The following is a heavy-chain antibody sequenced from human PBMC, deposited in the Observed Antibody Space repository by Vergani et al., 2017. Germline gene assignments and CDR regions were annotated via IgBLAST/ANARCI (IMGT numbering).Heavy chain of an antibody. CDR2: IYYSGTT. V-gene: IGHV4-39*01. D-gene: IGHD6-19*01. J-gene: IGHJ5*02. CDR1: GGSLDIHSQT. CDR3: ARHSTVEWMVKLGWIDP. Sequence: QAQLQESCPRLVQPSQTLSLTCSFSGGSLDIHSQTWGWIRQPAGEGLGWIGSIYYSGTTYYNPSLKSRVTISVDTSKNQFSLKMSSVTAADTAVYFCARHSTVEWMVKLGWIDPWGQGILVTVSS.